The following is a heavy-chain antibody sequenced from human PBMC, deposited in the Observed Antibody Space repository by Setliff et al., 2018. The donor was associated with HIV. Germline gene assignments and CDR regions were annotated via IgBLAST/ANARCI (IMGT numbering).Heavy chain of an antibody. CDR2: MYYDGVTT. J-gene: IGHJ4*02. CDR3: ARGRVLEWLLNH. Sequence: GALRLSCAASGFTFSDYYMSWIRQAPGKGLEWVAVMYYDGVTTYYADSVKGRLTISRDGSKNMIFLQMNSLRVDDTAVYYCARGRVLEWLLNHWGQGTRVTVSS. CDR1: GFTFSDYY. D-gene: IGHD3-3*01. V-gene: IGHV3-66*01.